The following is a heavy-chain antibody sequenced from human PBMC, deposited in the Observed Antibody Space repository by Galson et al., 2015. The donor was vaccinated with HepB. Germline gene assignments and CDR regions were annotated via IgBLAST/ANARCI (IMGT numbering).Heavy chain of an antibody. CDR1: GFTFSSYW. V-gene: IGHV3-74*01. J-gene: IGHJ4*02. D-gene: IGHD1-26*01. Sequence: SLRLSCAASGFTFSSYWMHWVHQAPGKGLVWVSRINSDGSSTSYADSVKGRFTISRDNAKNTLFLQMHSLRTEDTAVYYCAREGVGATTLGSDYWGQGTLVTVSS. CDR3: AREGVGATTLGSDY. CDR2: INSDGSST.